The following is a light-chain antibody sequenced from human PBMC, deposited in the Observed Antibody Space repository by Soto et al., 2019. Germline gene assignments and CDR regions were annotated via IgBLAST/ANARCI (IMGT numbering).Light chain of an antibody. Sequence: EIVLTQSPGTLSLFQGERATLSCRASQTVTSDYLAWFQQKPGQAPSLLIYGTYNRATGIPDRYSGSGSGTDFNLTIRTLEPEDFAVYFCQQYGSSPWTLGQGTKVDI. CDR2: GTY. V-gene: IGKV3-20*01. J-gene: IGKJ1*01. CDR3: QQYGSSPWT. CDR1: QTVTSDY.